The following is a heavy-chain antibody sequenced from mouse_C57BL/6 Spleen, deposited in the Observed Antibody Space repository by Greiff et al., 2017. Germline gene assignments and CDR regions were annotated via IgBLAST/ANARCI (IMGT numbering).Heavy chain of an antibody. Sequence: QVQLQQPGAELVRPGSSVKLSCKASGYTFTSYWMHWVKQRPGQGLEWIGDIYPASGRTNYNEKFKSKATLTVDTSSSTAYMQLSSLTSEDSAVYYCARLRDYALYDFDYWGQGTTLTVSS. CDR2: IYPASGRT. CDR3: ARLRDYALYDFDY. D-gene: IGHD2-4*01. CDR1: GYTFTSYW. J-gene: IGHJ2*01. V-gene: IGHV1-55*01.